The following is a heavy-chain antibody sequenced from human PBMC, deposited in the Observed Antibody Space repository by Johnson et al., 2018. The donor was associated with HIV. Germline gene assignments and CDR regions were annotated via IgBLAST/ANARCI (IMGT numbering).Heavy chain of an antibody. CDR3: ARDKYGVPSGAFDI. CDR1: GFTFSSYW. V-gene: IGHV3-74*01. CDR2: ISGAGGCT. Sequence: EVQLVESGGGLVQPGGSLRLSCAASGFTFSSYWMHWVRQAPGKGLVWVSGISGAGGCTYYANSVKGRFTISRDNAKNSLYLQMNSLRAEDTALYYCARDKYGVPSGAFDIWGQGTMVSVSS. J-gene: IGHJ3*02. D-gene: IGHD4-17*01.